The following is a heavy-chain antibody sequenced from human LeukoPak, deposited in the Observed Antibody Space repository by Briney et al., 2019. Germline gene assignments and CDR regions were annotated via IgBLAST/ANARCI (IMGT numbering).Heavy chain of an antibody. V-gene: IGHV4-59*01. CDR2: IYYSGSS. CDR1: GGSISSYC. J-gene: IGHJ4*02. Sequence: SETLSLTCTVSGGSISSYCWSWIRQPPGKGLEWIGYIYYSGSSNYNPSLKSRVTISVDTSKHQFSLKLSSVTAADTAVYYCARGIDYFDYWGQGTLVIVSS. CDR3: ARGIDYFDY.